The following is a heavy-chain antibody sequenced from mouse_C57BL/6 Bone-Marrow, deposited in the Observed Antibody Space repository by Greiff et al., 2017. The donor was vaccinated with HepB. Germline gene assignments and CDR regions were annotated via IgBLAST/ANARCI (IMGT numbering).Heavy chain of an antibody. D-gene: IGHD1-1*01. Sequence: QVQLQQPGAELVRPGSSVKLSCKASGYTFTSYWMDWVKQRPGQGLEWIGNIYPSDSETHYNQKFKDKATLTVDKSSSTAYMQLSSLTSEDSAVYYCARRGSSYWYIDVWGTGTTVTVSS. CDR3: ARRGSSYWYIDV. CDR2: IYPSDSET. CDR1: GYTFTSYW. V-gene: IGHV1-61*01. J-gene: IGHJ1*03.